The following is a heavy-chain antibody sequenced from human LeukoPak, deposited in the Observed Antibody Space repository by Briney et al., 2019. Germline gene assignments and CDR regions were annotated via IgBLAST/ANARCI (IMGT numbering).Heavy chain of an antibody. CDR2: IKQDGSEK. CDR1: EFTFTTYW. J-gene: IGHJ5*02. V-gene: IGHV3-7*01. Sequence: GGSLRLSCEASEFTFTTYWMSWVRQAPGKGLEWVANIKQDGSEKYCVDSVKGRFTISRDNAKNSLYLQMNSLRAEDTAVYSCARGADGVSSNSRGWFDPWGQGTLVTVSS. CDR3: ARGADGVSSNSRGWFDP. D-gene: IGHD2-15*01.